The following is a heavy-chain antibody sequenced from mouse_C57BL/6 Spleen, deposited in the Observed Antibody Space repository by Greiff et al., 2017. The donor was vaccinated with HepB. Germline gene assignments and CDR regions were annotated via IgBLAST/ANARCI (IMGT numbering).Heavy chain of an antibody. CDR2: IDPSDSET. J-gene: IGHJ1*03. Sequence: VQLQQSGAELVRPGSSVKLSCKASGYTFTSYWMHWVKQRPIQGLEWIGNIDPSDSETHYNQKFKDKATLTVDKSSSTAYMQLSSLTSEDSAVYYCARWNYAGRYFDVWGTGTTVTVSS. CDR1: GYTFTSYW. V-gene: IGHV1-52*01. CDR3: ARWNYAGRYFDV. D-gene: IGHD1-1*02.